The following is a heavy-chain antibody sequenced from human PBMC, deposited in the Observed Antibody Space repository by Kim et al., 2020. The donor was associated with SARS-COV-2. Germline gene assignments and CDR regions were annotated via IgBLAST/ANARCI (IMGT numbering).Heavy chain of an antibody. V-gene: IGHV4-59*01. J-gene: IGHJ2*01. CDR1: GGSISSYY. D-gene: IGHD2-15*01. Sequence: SETLSLTCTVSGGSISSYYWSWIRQPPGKGLEWIGYIYYSGSTNYNPSLKSRVTISVDTSKNQFSLKLSSVTAADTAVYYCAREGDCSGGSCRYFDLWGRGTLVTVSS. CDR3: AREGDCSGGSCRYFDL. CDR2: IYYSGST.